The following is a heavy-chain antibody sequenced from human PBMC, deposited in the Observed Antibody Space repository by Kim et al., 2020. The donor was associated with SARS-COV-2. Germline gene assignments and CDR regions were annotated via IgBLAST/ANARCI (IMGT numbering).Heavy chain of an antibody. CDR1: GGSISSSSYY. CDR2: IYYSGST. V-gene: IGHV4-39*01. D-gene: IGHD6-13*01. J-gene: IGHJ3*02. Sequence: SETLSLTCTVSGGSISSSSYYWGWIRQPPGKGLEWIGSIYYSGSTYYNPSLKGRVTISVDTSKNQFSLKLSSVTAADTAVYYCARHVDSGSSRAFDICGQGTICTVS. CDR3: ARHVDSGSSRAFDI.